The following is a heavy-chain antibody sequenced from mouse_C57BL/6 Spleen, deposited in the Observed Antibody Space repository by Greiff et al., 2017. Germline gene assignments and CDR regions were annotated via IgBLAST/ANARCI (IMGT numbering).Heavy chain of an antibody. CDR2: INPSTGGT. J-gene: IGHJ3*01. CDR3: ASGDEGFAY. D-gene: IGHD3-1*01. Sequence: VQLQQSGPELVKPGASVKISCKASGYSFTGYYMNWVKQSPEKSLEWIGEINPSTGGTTYNQKFKAKATLTVDKSSSTAYMQLKSLTSEDSAVYYCASGDEGFAYWGQGTLVTVSA. V-gene: IGHV1-42*01. CDR1: GYSFTGYY.